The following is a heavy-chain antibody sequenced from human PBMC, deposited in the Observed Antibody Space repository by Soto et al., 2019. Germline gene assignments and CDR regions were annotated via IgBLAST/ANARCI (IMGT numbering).Heavy chain of an antibody. V-gene: IGHV3-23*01. CDR3: AKDGLMLDYYYYYMDV. CDR1: GFTFSNYA. Sequence: GVSLRLSCAASGFTFSNYAMSWVRQAPGRGLEWVSAISGIGGGTYYADSVKGRFTVSRDNSENTLYLQMNSLRAEDTAVYYCAKDGLMLDYYYYYMDVWGRGTTVTVSS. J-gene: IGHJ6*03. CDR2: ISGIGGGT. D-gene: IGHD3-10*02.